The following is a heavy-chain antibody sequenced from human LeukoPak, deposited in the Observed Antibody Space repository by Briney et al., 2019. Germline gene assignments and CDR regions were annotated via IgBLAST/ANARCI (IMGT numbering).Heavy chain of an antibody. Sequence: PETLSLTCTVSGGSISSSSYYWGWIRQPPGKGLEWIGSIYYSGSTYYNPSLKSRVTISVDTSKNQFSLKLSSVTAADTAVYYCARDIRRYDFWSGYHYAFDIWGQGTMVTVSS. V-gene: IGHV4-39*07. CDR3: ARDIRRYDFWSGYHYAFDI. D-gene: IGHD3-3*01. CDR1: GGSISSSSYY. J-gene: IGHJ3*02. CDR2: IYYSGST.